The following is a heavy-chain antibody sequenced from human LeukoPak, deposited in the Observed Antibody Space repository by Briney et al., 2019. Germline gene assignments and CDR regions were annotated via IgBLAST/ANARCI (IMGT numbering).Heavy chain of an antibody. V-gene: IGHV3-7*01. Sequence: GGSLRLSCAASGFTFSSYWMTWVRQAPGKGLVWVANINQAGSQKYYVDSVKGRFTISRDNAKNSLYLQMNSLRVEDTAVYYCARDPDCTSDVCFDYWGQGTLVTVSS. CDR2: INQAGSQK. CDR3: ARDPDCTSDVCFDY. CDR1: GFTFSSYW. J-gene: IGHJ4*02. D-gene: IGHD2-8*01.